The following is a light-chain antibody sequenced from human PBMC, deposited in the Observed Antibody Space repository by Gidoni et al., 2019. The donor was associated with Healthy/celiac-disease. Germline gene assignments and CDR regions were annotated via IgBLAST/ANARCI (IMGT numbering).Light chain of an antibody. J-gene: IGKJ2*01. Sequence: DIQMTQSPSSLSASVGDRVTITCQASQDISNYLNWYQQKPGKAPKLMIDDASNLETGVPSRFSGSGSGTDFTFTISSLQPEDIATYYCQQYDNLPRYTFXQXTKLEIK. CDR1: QDISNY. V-gene: IGKV1-33*01. CDR3: QQYDNLPRYT. CDR2: DAS.